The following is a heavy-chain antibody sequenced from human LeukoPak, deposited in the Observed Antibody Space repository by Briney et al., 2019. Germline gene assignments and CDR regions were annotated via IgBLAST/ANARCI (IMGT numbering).Heavy chain of an antibody. V-gene: IGHV3-33*01. CDR3: ARALGPYMNYYCGMDV. D-gene: IGHD3-16*01. J-gene: IGHJ6*02. Sequence: RGSLRLSCAASGFTLSFYGMHWVRQAPGKGLEWVAVIWDDGDNKYYGDSVKGRFTIFSDNSKDTVYLQLNSLRAEDTAVYYCARALGPYMNYYCGMDVWGQGTTVTVSS. CDR2: IWDDGDNK. CDR1: GFTLSFYG.